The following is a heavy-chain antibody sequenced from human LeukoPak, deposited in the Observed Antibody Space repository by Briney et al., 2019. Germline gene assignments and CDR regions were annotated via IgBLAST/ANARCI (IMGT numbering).Heavy chain of an antibody. Sequence: VASVKVSCKASGYTFTSYDINWVRQATGQGLEWMGWMNPNSGNTGYAQKFQGRVTMTRNTSISTAYMELSSLRSGDTAVYYCARGRYCSSTSCYSDWFDPWGQGTLVTVSS. CDR2: MNPNSGNT. V-gene: IGHV1-8*01. J-gene: IGHJ5*02. D-gene: IGHD2-2*01. CDR3: ARGRYCSSTSCYSDWFDP. CDR1: GYTFTSYD.